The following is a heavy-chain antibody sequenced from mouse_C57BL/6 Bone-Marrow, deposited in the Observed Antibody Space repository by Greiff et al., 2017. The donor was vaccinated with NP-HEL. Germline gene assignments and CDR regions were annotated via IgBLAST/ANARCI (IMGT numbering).Heavy chain of an antibody. CDR2: ISSGSSTI. Sequence: EVQLQESGGGLVKPGGSLKLSCAASEFTFSDYGMHWVRQAPEKGLEWVAYISSGSSTIYYADTVKGRFTISRDNAKNTLFLQMTSLRSEDTAMYYCARMGYYLFYWYFDVWGTGTTVTVSS. J-gene: IGHJ1*03. D-gene: IGHD2-3*01. CDR3: ARMGYYLFYWYFDV. CDR1: EFTFSDYG. V-gene: IGHV5-17*01.